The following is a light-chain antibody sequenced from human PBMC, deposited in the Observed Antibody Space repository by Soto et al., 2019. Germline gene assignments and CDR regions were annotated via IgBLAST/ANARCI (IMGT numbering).Light chain of an antibody. J-gene: IGKJ5*01. CDR3: QQYNGT. Sequence: DIQMTQSPSSLSASVGDRGTITCRASQSISSYLNWYQQKPGEAPKLLIYKASSLESGVPSRFSGSGSGTEFTLTINSLQPDDFATYYCQQYNGTFGQGTRLEIK. CDR2: KAS. CDR1: QSISSY. V-gene: IGKV1-5*03.